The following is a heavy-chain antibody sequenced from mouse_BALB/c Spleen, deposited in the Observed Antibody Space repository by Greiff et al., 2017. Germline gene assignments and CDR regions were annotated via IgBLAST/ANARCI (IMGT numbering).Heavy chain of an antibody. D-gene: IGHD2-10*01. CDR2: ISSGGGST. Sequence: EVQRVESGGGLVKPGGSLKLSCAASGFAFSSYDMSWVRQTPEKRLEWVAYISSGGGSTYYPDTVKGRFTISRDNAKNTLYLEMSSLRSEDTAMYYCARAPYYGNYQYYAMDYWGQGTSVTVSS. J-gene: IGHJ4*01. CDR3: ARAPYYGNYQYYAMDY. CDR1: GFAFSSYD. V-gene: IGHV5-12-1*01.